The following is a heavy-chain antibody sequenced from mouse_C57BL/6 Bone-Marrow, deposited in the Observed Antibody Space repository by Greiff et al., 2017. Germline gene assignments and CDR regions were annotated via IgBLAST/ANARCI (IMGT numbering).Heavy chain of an antibody. Sequence: VQLQESGPELVKPGASVKISCKASGYAFRSSWMNWVKQRPGKGLEWIGRIYPGDGDTNYNGKFKGKATLTADKSSSTAYMQLSSLTSEDSAVYFCARSLRVDYAMDYWGQGTSVTVSS. J-gene: IGHJ4*01. V-gene: IGHV1-82*01. CDR3: ARSLRVDYAMDY. CDR2: IYPGDGDT. CDR1: GYAFRSSW.